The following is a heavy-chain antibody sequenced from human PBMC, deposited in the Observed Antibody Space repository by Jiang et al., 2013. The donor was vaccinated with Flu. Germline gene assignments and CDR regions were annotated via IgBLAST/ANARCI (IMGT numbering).Heavy chain of an antibody. CDR2: IYWDDDT. CDR3: AHLKLGKPDFGY. D-gene: IGHD7-27*01. Sequence: TLTLTCSFSGFSLNTGGMGVGWIRQPPGKALEWLALIYWDDDTRYSPSLKSRLTITKDTSKNQVVFTMTSMDLADTATYYCAHLKLGKPDFGYWGQGTLVTVSS. CDR1: GFSLNTGGMG. V-gene: IGHV2-5*02. J-gene: IGHJ4*02.